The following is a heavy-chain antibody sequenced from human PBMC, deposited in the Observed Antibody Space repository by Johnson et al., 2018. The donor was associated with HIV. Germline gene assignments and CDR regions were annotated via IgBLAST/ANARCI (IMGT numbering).Heavy chain of an antibody. CDR3: AKDRWELNDAFDI. CDR2: IRYDGSNK. J-gene: IGHJ3*02. D-gene: IGHD1-26*01. Sequence: VQLVESGGGVVQPGGSLRLSCAASGFTFSSYGMHWVRQAPGKGLEWVAFIRYDGSNKYYADSVKGRFTISRDNSKNTLYLQMNSLRAEDTAVYYCAKDRWELNDAFDIWGQGTMVTVSS. V-gene: IGHV3-30*02. CDR1: GFTFSSYG.